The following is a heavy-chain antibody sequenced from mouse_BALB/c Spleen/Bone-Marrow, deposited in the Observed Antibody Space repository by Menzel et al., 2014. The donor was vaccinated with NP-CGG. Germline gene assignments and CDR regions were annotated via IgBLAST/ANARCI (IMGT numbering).Heavy chain of an antibody. V-gene: IGHV3-6*02. CDR3: AGYDEAWFAY. CDR1: GYSITSGYY. Sequence: EVKLQESGPGLVKPSQSRSLTCSVTGYSITSGYYWNWIRQFPGNKLEWMGYISYDGSNNYNPSLKNRISITRDTSKNQFFLKLNSVTTEDTATYYCAGYDEAWFAYWGQGTLVTVSA. J-gene: IGHJ3*01. D-gene: IGHD2-14*01. CDR2: ISYDGSN.